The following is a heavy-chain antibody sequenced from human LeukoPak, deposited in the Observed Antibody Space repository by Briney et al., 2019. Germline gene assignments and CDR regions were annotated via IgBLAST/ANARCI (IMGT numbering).Heavy chain of an antibody. D-gene: IGHD2-21*02. CDR1: GFIFSSYV. V-gene: IGHV3-30*18. Sequence: GSLRLFCAGSGFIFSSYVMSWVRQAPGKGVEWVAVISYDGSNKYYADSVKGRFTISRDNSKNTLYLQMNSLRAEDTAVYYCAKDRYVVMVTAIPEDYWGQGALVTVSS. CDR2: ISYDGSNK. CDR3: AKDRYVVMVTAIPEDY. J-gene: IGHJ4*02.